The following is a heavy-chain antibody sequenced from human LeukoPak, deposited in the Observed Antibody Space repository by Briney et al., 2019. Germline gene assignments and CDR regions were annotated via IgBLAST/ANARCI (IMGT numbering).Heavy chain of an antibody. CDR2: IKSDGSSS. Sequence: PGGSLRPSCAASGFTFSSYFWMHWVRQAPGKGLVWVSRIKSDGSSSTYADSVKGRFTISRDNAKNSLYLQMNTLRAEDTAVNYCVRDLDLGGYSSFEYWGQGTLVTVSS. D-gene: IGHD4-23*01. CDR3: VRDLDLGGYSSFEY. V-gene: IGHV3-74*01. J-gene: IGHJ4*02. CDR1: GFTFSSYFW.